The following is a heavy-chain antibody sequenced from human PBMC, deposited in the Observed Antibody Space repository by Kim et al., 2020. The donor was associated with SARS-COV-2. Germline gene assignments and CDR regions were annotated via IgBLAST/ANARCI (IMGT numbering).Heavy chain of an antibody. J-gene: IGHJ5*02. V-gene: IGHV1-2*02. CDR3: AREAVLRSPNWFHP. D-gene: IGHD4-17*01. CDR2: INSNSGGT. Sequence: ASVKVSCKSSGDTFTGYYIHWVRQAPGQGLEWMGWINSNSGGTSHAQKFQGRVTLTRDTSISTTYMELSRLIPDDTAVYYCAREAVLRSPNWFHPWGQGTLVTVSS. CDR1: GDTFTGYY.